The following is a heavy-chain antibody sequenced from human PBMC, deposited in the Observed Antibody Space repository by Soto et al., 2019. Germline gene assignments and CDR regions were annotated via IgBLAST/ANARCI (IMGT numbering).Heavy chain of an antibody. CDR2: ISSSSSYT. D-gene: IGHD1-26*01. J-gene: IGHJ4*02. CDR1: GFTFSDYY. Sequence: QVQLVESGGGLVKPGGSLRLSCAASGFTFSDYYMSWIRQAPGKGLEWVSYISSSSSYTNYADSVKGRFPISRDNAKNSLYLQMNSLRAEDPAVYYCATLTIRGTNPYNWGQGTLVTVSS. V-gene: IGHV3-11*06. CDR3: ATLTIRGTNPYN.